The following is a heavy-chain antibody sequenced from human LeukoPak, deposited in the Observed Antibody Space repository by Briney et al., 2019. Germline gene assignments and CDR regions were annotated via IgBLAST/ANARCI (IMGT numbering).Heavy chain of an antibody. Sequence: GASVKVSCKASGYTLTSYGISWVRQAPGQGLEWMGWISAYNGNTNYAQKLQGRVTMTTDTSTSTAYMELRSLRSDDTAVYYCARDPRGYYDSSGYSDYWGQGTLVTVSS. CDR2: ISAYNGNT. V-gene: IGHV1-18*01. J-gene: IGHJ4*02. CDR1: GYTLTSYG. D-gene: IGHD3-22*01. CDR3: ARDPRGYYDSSGYSDY.